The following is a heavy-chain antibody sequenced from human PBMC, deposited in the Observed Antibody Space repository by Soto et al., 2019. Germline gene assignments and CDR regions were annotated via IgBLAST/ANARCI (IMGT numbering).Heavy chain of an antibody. J-gene: IGHJ4*02. V-gene: IGHV4-34*01. CDR2: INHSGST. CDR1: GGSFSGYN. D-gene: IGHD5-18*01. Sequence: SETLSLTCAVYGGSFSGYNWNWIRQPPWKGLEWIGEINHSGSTNNNPSLKSRVTISVETSKNQFSLKLSSVTAADTAVYYCAIVDKAMVTFDYWGQGSPVTVYS. CDR3: AIVDKAMVTFDY.